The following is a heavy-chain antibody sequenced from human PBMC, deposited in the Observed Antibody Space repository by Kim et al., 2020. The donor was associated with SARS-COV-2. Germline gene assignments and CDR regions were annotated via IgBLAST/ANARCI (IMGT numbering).Heavy chain of an antibody. CDR1: GYTFTSYY. V-gene: IGHV1-46*01. Sequence: ASVKVSCKASGYTFTSYYMHWVRQAPGQGLEWMGIINPSGGSTSYAQKFQGRVTMTRDTSTSTVYMELSSLRSEDTAVYYCARTRIPAAMSEYYYYGMDVWGQGTTVTVSS. J-gene: IGHJ6*02. CDR3: ARTRIPAAMSEYYYYGMDV. CDR2: INPSGGST. D-gene: IGHD2-2*01.